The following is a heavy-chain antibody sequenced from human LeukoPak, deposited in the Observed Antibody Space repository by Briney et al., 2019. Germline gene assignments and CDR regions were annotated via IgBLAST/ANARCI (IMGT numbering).Heavy chain of an antibody. CDR1: GGSISSSSYY. J-gene: IGHJ4*02. Sequence: SENLSLTCTVSGGSISSSSYYWGWIRQPPGKGLEWIGSIYYSGSTYYNPSLKSRVTISVDTSKNQFSLKLSSVTAADTAVYYCAREWYSSLIWGQGTLVTVS. CDR3: AREWYSSLI. V-gene: IGHV4-39*07. D-gene: IGHD6-13*01. CDR2: IYYSGST.